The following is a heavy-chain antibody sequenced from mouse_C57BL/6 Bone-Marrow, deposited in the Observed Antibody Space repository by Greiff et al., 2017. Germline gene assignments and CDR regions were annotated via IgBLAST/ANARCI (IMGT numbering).Heavy chain of an antibody. V-gene: IGHV1-53*01. CDR2: FNPSNGGT. J-gene: IGHJ4*01. D-gene: IGHD2-5*01. CDR1: GYTFTSYW. CDR3: ARSSNYCYYYAMDY. Sequence: QVQLQQPGTELVKPGASVKLSCKASGYTFTSYWMHWVKQRPGQGLEWIGNFNPSNGGTNYNEKFKSKATLTVDKSSSTAYMQLSSLTSEYSAVYYCARSSNYCYYYAMDYWGQGTSVTVSS.